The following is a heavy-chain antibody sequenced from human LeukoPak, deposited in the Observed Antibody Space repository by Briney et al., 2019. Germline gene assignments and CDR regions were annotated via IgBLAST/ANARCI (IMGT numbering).Heavy chain of an antibody. CDR1: GGSFSGYY. CDR2: INHSGST. Sequence: PSETLSLTCAVYGGSFSGYYWSWIRQPPGKGLEWIGEINHSGSTNYNPSLKSRVTISVDTSKNQFSLKLSSVTAADTAVYYCASSGYYSPFDYWSQGTLVTVSS. CDR3: ASSGYYSPFDY. J-gene: IGHJ4*02. V-gene: IGHV4-34*01. D-gene: IGHD3-22*01.